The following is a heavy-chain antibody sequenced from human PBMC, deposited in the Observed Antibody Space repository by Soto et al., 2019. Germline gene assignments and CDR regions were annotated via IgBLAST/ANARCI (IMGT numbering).Heavy chain of an antibody. J-gene: IGHJ4*02. V-gene: IGHV6-1*01. CDR3: ARGAVAAYSRVFDS. D-gene: IGHD6-19*01. CDR1: GSNVSSDIAA. CDR2: TYYRSKWYK. Sequence: SQTRSVTCAISGSNVSSDIAAWNCIRQSPSRGLEWLGRTYYRSKWYKDYDLSVKSRITINVDTSKNQISLQLTSVTPEDTAVYYRARGAVAAYSRVFDSWGQGTMVTVSS.